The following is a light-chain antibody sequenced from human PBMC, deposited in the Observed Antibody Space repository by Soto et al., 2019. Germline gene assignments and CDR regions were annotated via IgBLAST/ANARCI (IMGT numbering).Light chain of an antibody. Sequence: DIQVNQSLSTLSGSKRDRVTIPCRASQTISSWVAWYQQKPGKAPKLLIYKASTLKSGVPSRFSGSGSGTEFTLTICCLQPDDFTPYCSQVSTFFLKRFGQVANVAIK. V-gene: IGKV1-5*03. CDR2: KAS. CDR1: QTISSW. CDR3: QVSTFFLKR. J-gene: IGKJ1*01.